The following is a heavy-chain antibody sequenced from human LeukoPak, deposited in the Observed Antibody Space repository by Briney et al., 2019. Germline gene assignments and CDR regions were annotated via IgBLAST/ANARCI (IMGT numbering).Heavy chain of an antibody. D-gene: IGHD6-6*01. V-gene: IGHV3-9*01. CDR1: GFIFDDYA. J-gene: IGHJ4*01. Sequence: GGSLRLSCAASGFIFDDYAMHWVRHAPGKGLEWVLGISWNSGSIVYADSVKGRFTISRDNAKNSLYLQMNSLRAEDTALYYCAKDRDYSSSGASVDYWGQGTLVTVSS. CDR3: AKDRDYSSSGASVDY. CDR2: ISWNSGSI.